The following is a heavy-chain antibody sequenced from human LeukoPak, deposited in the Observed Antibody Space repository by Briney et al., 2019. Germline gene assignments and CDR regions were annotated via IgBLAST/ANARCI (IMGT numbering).Heavy chain of an antibody. J-gene: IGHJ4*02. V-gene: IGHV4-4*02. D-gene: IGHD3-9*01. CDR1: GGSITSSTW. CDR3: ASGGLVSRYLDH. CDR2: VFYSGST. Sequence: SETLSLTCAVSGGSITSSTWWTWVRQPPGKGLEWIGEVFYSGSTNSNPSPKSRLTMSVDESKHEFSLRLTAVTAADTAVYYCASGGLVSRYLDHWGQGALVNVSP.